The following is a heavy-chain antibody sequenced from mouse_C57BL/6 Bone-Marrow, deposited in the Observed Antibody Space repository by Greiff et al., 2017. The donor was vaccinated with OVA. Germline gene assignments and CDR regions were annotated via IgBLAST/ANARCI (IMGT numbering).Heavy chain of an antibody. J-gene: IGHJ2*01. CDR2: ISSGSSTI. Sequence: EVMLVESGGGLVKPGGSLKLSCAASGFTFSDYGMHWVRQAPEKGLEWVAYISSGSSTIYYADTVKGRFTISRDNAKNTLFLQMTSLRSEDTAMYYCARGGITTVSYFDYWGQGTTLTVSS. CDR1: GFTFSDYG. V-gene: IGHV5-17*01. D-gene: IGHD1-1*01. CDR3: ARGGITTVSYFDY.